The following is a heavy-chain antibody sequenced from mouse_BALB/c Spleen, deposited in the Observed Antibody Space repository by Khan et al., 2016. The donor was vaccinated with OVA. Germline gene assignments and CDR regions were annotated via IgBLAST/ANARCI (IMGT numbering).Heavy chain of an antibody. CDR3: ARIKKIEATYFDY. Sequence: QVQLQQSGAELVKAGASVKMSCKVSGYTFTSYWMHWVKQRLGQGLEWFAETNPTNGRTYYNEKFKSKATLTVDKSSSTAYMLLSGPTFEDSAVYYCARIKKIEATYFDYWGQGTTLTVSS. V-gene: IGHV1S81*02. CDR1: GYTFTSYW. D-gene: IGHD1-1*01. J-gene: IGHJ2*01. CDR2: TNPTNGRT.